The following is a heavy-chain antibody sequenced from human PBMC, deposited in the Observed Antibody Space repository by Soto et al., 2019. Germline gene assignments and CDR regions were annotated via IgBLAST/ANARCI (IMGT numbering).Heavy chain of an antibody. V-gene: IGHV3-74*03. CDR1: GFTFSGHW. D-gene: IGHD2-2*01. CDR2: INTDGGSS. CDR3: AREAGYCSRTSCYRRAFDT. J-gene: IGHJ3*02. Sequence: EVQLVESGGDLVQPGGSLSLSCAASGFTFSGHWMHWVRQVPGKGLEWVSRINTDGGSSAYADSVKGRFAISRANAKNTLYLQMNGLRAEDTAVYYCAREAGYCSRTSCYRRAFDTWGQGTTVTVS.